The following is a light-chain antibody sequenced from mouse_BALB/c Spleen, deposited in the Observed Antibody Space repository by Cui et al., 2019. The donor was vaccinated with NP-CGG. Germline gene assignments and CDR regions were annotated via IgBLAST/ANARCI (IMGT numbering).Light chain of an antibody. J-gene: IGLJ1*01. CDR2: GTN. CDR3: ALWYSNHWV. CDR1: TGAVTTSNY. Sequence: VVTQESALTTSPGETVTLTCRSSTGAVTTSNYANWVREKPDHLFTGLIGGTNNRAPGVPARFSGSLIGDKAALTITGAQTEDEAIYFCALWYSNHWVFGGGTKLTVL. V-gene: IGLV1*01.